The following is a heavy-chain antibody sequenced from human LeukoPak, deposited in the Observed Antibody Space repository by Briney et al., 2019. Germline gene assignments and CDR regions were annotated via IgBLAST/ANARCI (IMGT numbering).Heavy chain of an antibody. V-gene: IGHV1-69*04. CDR1: GGTFSSYA. D-gene: IGHD3-10*01. CDR3: ARDGDYYGSGSYYNEDWFDP. Sequence: ASVKVSCKASGGTFSSYAISWVRQAPGQGLEWMGRIIPIFGIANYAPKFQGRVTITADKSTSTAYMELSSLRSEDTAVYYCARDGDYYGSGSYYNEDWFDPWGQGTLVTVSS. CDR2: IIPIFGIA. J-gene: IGHJ5*02.